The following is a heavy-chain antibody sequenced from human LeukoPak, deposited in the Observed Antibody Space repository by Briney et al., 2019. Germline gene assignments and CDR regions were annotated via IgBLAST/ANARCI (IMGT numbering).Heavy chain of an antibody. CDR3: ARAYYYYYDSSGYPDY. D-gene: IGHD3-22*01. J-gene: IGHJ4*02. CDR2: IYPGDSDT. CDR1: GYSFTSYW. Sequence: EESLKISFKGSGYSFTSYWIGWVRQMPGKGLEWMGIIYPGDSDTRYSPSFQGQVTISADKSISTAYLQWSSLKASDTAMYYCARAYYYYYDSSGYPDYWGQGTLVTVSS. V-gene: IGHV5-51*01.